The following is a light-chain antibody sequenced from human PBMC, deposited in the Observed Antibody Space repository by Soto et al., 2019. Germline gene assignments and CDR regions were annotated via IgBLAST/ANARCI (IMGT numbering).Light chain of an antibody. Sequence: IQMTQSPSSLSASVGDRVTITCRASQGIRNDLGWCQQKAGKAPELLIYAASNLQSGVPPRFSGSGSGTEFALIISSLQPEDSATYFCQQSYIIPRTFGQGTKVDIK. CDR2: AAS. J-gene: IGKJ1*01. CDR1: QGIRND. CDR3: QQSYIIPRT. V-gene: IGKV1-6*01.